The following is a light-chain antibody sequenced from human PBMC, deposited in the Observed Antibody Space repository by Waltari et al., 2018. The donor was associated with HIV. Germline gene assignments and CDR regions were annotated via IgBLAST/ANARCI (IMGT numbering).Light chain of an antibody. Sequence: DIQMTQSPSSLSASVGDRVTITCRASQSISSYLNWYQQKPGKAPKLLIYAASSLQSGVPSRFSGSGSGTESTLTISSLQPEDFATYYCQQSYSTPWTFGQGTKVEIK. J-gene: IGKJ1*01. CDR3: QQSYSTPWT. V-gene: IGKV1-39*01. CDR1: QSISSY. CDR2: AAS.